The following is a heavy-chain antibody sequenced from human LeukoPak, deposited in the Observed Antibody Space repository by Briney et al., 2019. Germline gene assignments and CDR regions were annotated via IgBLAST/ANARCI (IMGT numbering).Heavy chain of an antibody. CDR1: GYTFTSYG. CDR2: ISAYNGNT. D-gene: IGHD5-18*01. J-gene: IGHJ6*03. CDR3: ARDPGHTARVGQYYYYMDV. V-gene: IGHV1-18*01. Sequence: GASVKVSCKASGYTFTSYGISWVRQAPGQGLEWMGWISAYNGNTNYAQKFQGRVTITADESTSTAYMELSSLRSEDTAVYYCARDPGHTARVGQYYYYMDVWGKGTTVTVSS.